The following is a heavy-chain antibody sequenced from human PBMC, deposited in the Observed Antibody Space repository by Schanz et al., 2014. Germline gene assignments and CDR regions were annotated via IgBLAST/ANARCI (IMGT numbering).Heavy chain of an antibody. J-gene: IGHJ4*02. CDR3: ARDNYYGSGSCAY. CDR1: GFNFSKYW. V-gene: IGHV3-7*04. D-gene: IGHD3-10*01. CDR2: IKQDGSEK. Sequence: EVQLVESGGGLVQPGGSLRLSCGGSGFNFSKYWMSWVRQAPGKGLEWVANIKQDGSEKYYVDAVKGRFTISRDNAKNSMYLHMKSLRGEDTAVYYCARDNYYGSGSCAYWGQGTLVTVSS.